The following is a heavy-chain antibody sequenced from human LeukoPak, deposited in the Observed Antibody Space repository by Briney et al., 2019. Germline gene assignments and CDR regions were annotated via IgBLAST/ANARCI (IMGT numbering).Heavy chain of an antibody. D-gene: IGHD5-18*01. Sequence: SETLSLTCTVSGGSISGYFWSWIRQSPGKGLEWIGYIYYRGNANYNPSLKSRVTISVDTSKNQFSLKLSSVTAADTAVYYCARTTEGGYSYGYFYYYYMDVWGKGTTVTISS. CDR1: GGSISGYF. J-gene: IGHJ6*03. CDR2: IYYRGNA. CDR3: ARTTEGGYSYGYFYYYYMDV. V-gene: IGHV4-59*01.